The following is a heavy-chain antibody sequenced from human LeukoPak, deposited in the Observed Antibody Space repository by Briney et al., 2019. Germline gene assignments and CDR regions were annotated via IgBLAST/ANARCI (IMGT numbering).Heavy chain of an antibody. CDR1: GGSISSRLYY. V-gene: IGHV4-31*03. CDR3: ARSYCSSTSCYGGYYYYGMDV. Sequence: PSETLSLTCTVSGGSISSRLYYWGWIRQHPGKGLEWIGYIYYSGSTYYNPSLKSRVTISVDTSKNQFSLKLSSVTAADTAVYYCARSYCSSTSCYGGYYYYGMDVWGQGTTVTVSS. J-gene: IGHJ6*02. D-gene: IGHD2-2*01. CDR2: IYYSGST.